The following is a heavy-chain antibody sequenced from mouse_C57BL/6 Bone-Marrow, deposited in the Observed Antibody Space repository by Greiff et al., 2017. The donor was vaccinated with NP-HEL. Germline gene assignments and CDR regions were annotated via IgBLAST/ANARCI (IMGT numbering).Heavy chain of an antibody. J-gene: IGHJ3*01. D-gene: IGHD1-1*01. CDR3: ASDYCSSSCY. V-gene: IGHV1-69*01. CDR2: IDPSDSYT. Sequence: VQLQQPGAELVMPGASVKLSCKASGYTFTSYWMHWVKQRPGQGLEWIGEIDPSDSYTNYNQKFTGKSTLTVDKSSSTAYMQLSSLTSEDSAVYYCASDYCSSSCYWGQGTLVTVSA. CDR1: GYTFTSYW.